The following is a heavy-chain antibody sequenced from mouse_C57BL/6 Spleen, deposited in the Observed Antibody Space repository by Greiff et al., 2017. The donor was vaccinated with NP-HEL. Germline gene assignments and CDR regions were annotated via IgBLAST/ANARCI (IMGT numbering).Heavy chain of an antibody. Sequence: EVKLMESGPGMVKPSQSLSLTCTVTGYSITSGYDWHWIRHFPGNKLEWMGYISDSGSTNYNTSLKSRISITHDTSKNHFFLKLNSVTTEDTATYYCARSGDYEDFDYWGQGTTLTVSS. D-gene: IGHD1-1*01. CDR2: ISDSGST. CDR1: GYSITSGYD. V-gene: IGHV3-1*01. CDR3: ARSGDYEDFDY. J-gene: IGHJ2*01.